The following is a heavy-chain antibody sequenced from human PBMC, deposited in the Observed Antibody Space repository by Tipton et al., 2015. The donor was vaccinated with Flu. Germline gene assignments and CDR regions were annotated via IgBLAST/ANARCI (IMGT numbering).Heavy chain of an antibody. CDR1: GFIFSSYW. D-gene: IGHD7-27*01. J-gene: IGHJ4*02. V-gene: IGHV3-7*01. CDR2: INQDGSEK. Sequence: SLRLSCAASGFIFSSYWMSWVRQAPGKGLEWVANINQDGSEKHYVGSVKGRFTISRDNAQNSLYLQMNSLRAEDTAVYYCVRALGSGSYWGQGTLVTVSS. CDR3: VRALGSGSY.